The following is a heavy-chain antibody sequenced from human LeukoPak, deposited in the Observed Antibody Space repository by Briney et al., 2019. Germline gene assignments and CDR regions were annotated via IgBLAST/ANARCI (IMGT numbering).Heavy chain of an antibody. CDR1: GFTFRSYA. CDR3: ARDVEYQLLHYYGMDV. Sequence: GGSLRLSCAASGFTFRSYAMYWVRQAPGKGLEYVSAISSNGGSTYYANSVKGRFTISRDNAKKSLYLQMTSLTAEDTAVYYCARDVEYQLLHYYGMDVWGQGTTVTVSS. CDR2: ISSNGGST. D-gene: IGHD2-2*01. V-gene: IGHV3-64*01. J-gene: IGHJ6*02.